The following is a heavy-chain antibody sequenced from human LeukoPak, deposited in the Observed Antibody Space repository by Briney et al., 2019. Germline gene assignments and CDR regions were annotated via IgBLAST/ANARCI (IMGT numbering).Heavy chain of an antibody. CDR3: ARDPYYYDSSGYS. CDR2: STGSGATT. CDR1: GFTFSSYA. V-gene: IGHV3-23*01. J-gene: IGHJ4*02. D-gene: IGHD3-22*01. Sequence: GGSLRLSCAASGFTFSSYAVTWVRQAPGKGLEWVSGSTGSGATTYYADSVMGRFTISRDNAKNSLYLQMNSLRAEDTAVYYCARDPYYYDSSGYSWGQGTLVTVSS.